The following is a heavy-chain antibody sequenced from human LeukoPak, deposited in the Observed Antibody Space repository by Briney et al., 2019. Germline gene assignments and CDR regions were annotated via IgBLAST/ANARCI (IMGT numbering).Heavy chain of an antibody. V-gene: IGHV1-2*06. J-gene: IGHJ4*02. CDR3: ARDPPPSLAAADDY. CDR2: INPNSGGT. D-gene: IGHD6-13*01. CDR1: GYTFTGYY. Sequence: ASVKVSCKASGYTFTGYYMHWVRQAPRQGLEWMGRINPNSGGTNYAQKFQGRVTMTRDTSISTAYMELSRLRSDDTAVYYCARDPPPSLAAADDYWGQGTLVTVSS.